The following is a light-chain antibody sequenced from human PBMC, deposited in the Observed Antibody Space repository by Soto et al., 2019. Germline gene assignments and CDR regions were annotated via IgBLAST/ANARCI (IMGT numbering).Light chain of an antibody. CDR3: SSYTSSSTLYV. Sequence: SVLTKPASVSGSPGQSITISCTGTSSDVGGYNYVSWYQQHPGKAPKLMIYDVSNRPSGVSNRFSGSKSGNTASLTISGLQAEDEADYYCSSYTSSSTLYVFGTGTKLTVL. CDR1: SSDVGGYNY. CDR2: DVS. J-gene: IGLJ1*01. V-gene: IGLV2-14*01.